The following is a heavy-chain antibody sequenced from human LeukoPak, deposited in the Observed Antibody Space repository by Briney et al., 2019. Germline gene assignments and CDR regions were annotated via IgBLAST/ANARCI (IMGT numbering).Heavy chain of an antibody. D-gene: IGHD4/OR15-4a*01. CDR2: ISGSGDNT. J-gene: IGHJ4*02. Sequence: SGGSLRLSCAASGFTFSLYAMSWVRQTPGKGLEWISTISGSGDNTYYAESVKGRFSISRDNSKNTLYLQMNSLRVEDTAVYYCAKAGLVRGGALDSWGQGTLVTVSS. CDR1: GFTFSLYA. CDR3: AKAGLVRGGALDS. V-gene: IGHV3-23*01.